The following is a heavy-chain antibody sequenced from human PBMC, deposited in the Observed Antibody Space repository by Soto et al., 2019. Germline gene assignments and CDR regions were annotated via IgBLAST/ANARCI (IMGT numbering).Heavy chain of an antibody. CDR3: ARSPRSSPYFDY. Sequence: PGEPMQISCKCSGYTFSNFWIAWVRQLPGKGLEWMGIIYPGDYETRYSPSFHGKVTISADRSIGTAYLQWSSLEASDSAFYFCARSPRSSPYFDYWGQGVLVTVPS. CDR1: GYTFSNFW. J-gene: IGHJ4*02. D-gene: IGHD6-13*01. CDR2: IYPGDYET. V-gene: IGHV5-51*01.